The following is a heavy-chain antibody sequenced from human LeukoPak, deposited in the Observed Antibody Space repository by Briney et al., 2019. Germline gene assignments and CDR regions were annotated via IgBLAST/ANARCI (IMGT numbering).Heavy chain of an antibody. CDR3: AKDPSKSYYYDSSGYC. J-gene: IGHJ4*02. Sequence: GGSLRLSCAASGFTFSSYAMSWFRQAPGKGLEWVSAISGSGGSTYYADSVKGRFTISRDNSKNTLYLQMNSLRAEDTAVYYCAKDPSKSYYYDSSGYCWGQGTLVTVSS. D-gene: IGHD3-22*01. V-gene: IGHV3-23*01. CDR2: ISGSGGST. CDR1: GFTFSSYA.